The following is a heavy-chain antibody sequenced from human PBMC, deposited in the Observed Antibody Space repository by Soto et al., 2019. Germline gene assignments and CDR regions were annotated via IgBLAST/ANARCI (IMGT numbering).Heavy chain of an antibody. CDR3: VREGRGSFDF. J-gene: IGHJ3*01. V-gene: IGHV3-23*01. D-gene: IGHD5-12*01. Sequence: GSLLLACSASGFIFTNYAMNWVRQAPGKGLEWVSVIGGRGNSAYYADSVQGRFTISRDNSKNTLSLQMSSLTADDTDIYYCVREGRGSFDFWGRGTMVTV. CDR1: GFIFTNYA. CDR2: IGGRGNSA.